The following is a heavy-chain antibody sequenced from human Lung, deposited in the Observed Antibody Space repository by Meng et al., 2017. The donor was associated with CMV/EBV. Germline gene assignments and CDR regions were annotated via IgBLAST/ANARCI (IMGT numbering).Heavy chain of an antibody. V-gene: IGHV7-4-1*02. CDR1: GYTFTSYA. D-gene: IGHD3-22*01. CDR2: INTNTGNP. J-gene: IGHJ4*02. CDR3: ARGDYYDSSGLDY. Sequence: QRRRGQSWFGWKKPGASVKVSCKASGYTFTSYAMNWVRQAPGQGLEWMGWINTNTGNPTYGQGFTGRFVFSLDTSVSTAYLQISSLKAEDTAVYYCARGDYYDSSGLDYWGQGTLVTVSS.